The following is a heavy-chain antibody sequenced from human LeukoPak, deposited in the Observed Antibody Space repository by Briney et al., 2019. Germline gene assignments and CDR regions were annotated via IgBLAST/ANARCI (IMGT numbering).Heavy chain of an antibody. J-gene: IGHJ4*02. CDR1: GRSFSGYY. CDR2: INHSGRT. CDR3: ARGGVNRFRY. Sequence: SETLSLTCAVYGRSFSGYYWGWIRQPPGKGRDWIGEINHSGRTNYNPSLKSRVILSADTSKNQFSLQLSSGPAADTAVYCCARGGVNRFRYWGQGTLVTVSS. V-gene: IGHV4-34*01. D-gene: IGHD1-14*01.